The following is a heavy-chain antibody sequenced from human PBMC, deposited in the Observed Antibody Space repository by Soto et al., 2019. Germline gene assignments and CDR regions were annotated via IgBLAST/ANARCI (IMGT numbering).Heavy chain of an antibody. CDR3: AKDPDYSNYFDY. V-gene: IGHV3-74*01. Sequence: GGSLRLSCAASGLTFRSYWMHWVRQAPGKGLVWVSRINSDGSSTTYADSVKGRFTISRDNSKNTLHLQMNSLRAEDTAVYYCAKDPDYSNYFDYWGQGTLVTVSS. J-gene: IGHJ4*02. D-gene: IGHD4-4*01. CDR1: GLTFRSYW. CDR2: INSDGSST.